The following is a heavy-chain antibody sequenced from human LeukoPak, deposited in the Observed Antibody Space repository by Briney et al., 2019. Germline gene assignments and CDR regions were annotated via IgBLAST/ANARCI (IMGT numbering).Heavy chain of an antibody. D-gene: IGHD3-3*01. V-gene: IGHV3-66*01. J-gene: IGHJ4*02. Sequence: GGSLRLSCAASGLTVSSTYMSWVRQTPGKGLEWVSVIYSGGSTYYADSVKGRFTISRDNSKNTLYLQMNSLRAEDMAVYYCARGLLEWYFDYWGQGTLVTVSS. CDR2: IYSGGST. CDR3: ARGLLEWYFDY. CDR1: GLTVSSTY.